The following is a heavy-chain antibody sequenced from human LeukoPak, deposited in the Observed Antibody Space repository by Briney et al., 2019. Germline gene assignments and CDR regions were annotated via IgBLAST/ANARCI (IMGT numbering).Heavy chain of an antibody. CDR3: ARHSSGWYGRYYFDY. J-gene: IGHJ4*02. CDR1: GGSFSDYW. D-gene: IGHD6-19*01. Sequence: PSETLSLTCAVYGGSFSDYWWTWIRQSPGKGLEWIGEVNHSGRTNYNPSLKSRVTMSVDTSKKQFSLKLSSVTAADTAVYYCARHSSGWYGRYYFDYWGQGTLVTVSS. CDR2: VNHSGRT. V-gene: IGHV4-34*10.